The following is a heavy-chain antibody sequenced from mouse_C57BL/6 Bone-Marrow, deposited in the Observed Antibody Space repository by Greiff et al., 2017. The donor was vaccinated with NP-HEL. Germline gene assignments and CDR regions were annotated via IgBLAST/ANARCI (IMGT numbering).Heavy chain of an antibody. CDR3: SQATGAY. Sequence: VNVVESGPELVKPGASVKISCKASGYAFSSSWMNWVKQRPGKGLEWIGRIYPGDGDTNYNGKFKGKATLTADKSSSTAYMQLSSLTSEDSAVYFCSQATGAYWGQGTLVTVSA. CDR2: IYPGDGDT. V-gene: IGHV1-82*01. J-gene: IGHJ3*01. CDR1: GYAFSSSW. D-gene: IGHD3-2*02.